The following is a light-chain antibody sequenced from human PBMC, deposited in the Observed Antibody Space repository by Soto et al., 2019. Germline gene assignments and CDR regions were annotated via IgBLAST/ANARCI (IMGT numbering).Light chain of an antibody. CDR1: ESVGSY. CDR3: QQGGNRPPRT. J-gene: IGKJ1*01. V-gene: IGKV3-11*01. CDR2: DTS. Sequence: VVLTQSPATLSLSPGESATLSCRASESVGSYLAWYQQRPDQAPRLVIYDTSTRATGIPARFSGSGSGTDFTLTISSLEPEDFAVYYCQQGGNRPPRTFGQGTKVEIK.